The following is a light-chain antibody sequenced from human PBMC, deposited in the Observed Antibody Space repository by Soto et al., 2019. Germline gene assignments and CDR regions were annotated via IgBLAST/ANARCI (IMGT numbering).Light chain of an antibody. Sequence: EVVMTQSPATLSVSPGERATLSCRASQTVSRSLAWYQQKPGQAPRLLIYGASTRATGIPGRFSGSGSGTDFTLTIISLLSADVAVYYCQQYIDCLPDTFGQGTKVEIK. CDR2: GAS. J-gene: IGKJ2*01. V-gene: IGKV3-15*01. CDR3: QQYIDCLPDT. CDR1: QTVSRS.